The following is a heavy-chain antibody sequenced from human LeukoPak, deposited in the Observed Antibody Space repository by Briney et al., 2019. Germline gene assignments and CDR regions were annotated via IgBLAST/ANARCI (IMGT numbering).Heavy chain of an antibody. CDR3: AREITGVGATTGFDP. CDR1: GYSISSGYY. CDR2: ISQSGST. J-gene: IGHJ5*02. V-gene: IGHV4-38-2*02. D-gene: IGHD1-26*01. Sequence: SETLSLTCTVSGYSISSGYYWGWIRQPPGKGLEWIGSISQSGSTYYNPSLKSRVTISVDKSKNQFSLKLSSVTAADTAVYYCAREITGVGATTGFDPWGQGTLVTVSS.